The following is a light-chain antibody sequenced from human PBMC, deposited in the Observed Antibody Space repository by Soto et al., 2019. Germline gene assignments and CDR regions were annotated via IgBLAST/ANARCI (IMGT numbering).Light chain of an antibody. CDR2: EVS. J-gene: IGLJ3*02. CDR1: STDVGGYNY. Sequence: QSALTQPASVSGSPGQSIAISCTGTSTDVGGYNYVSWYQQHPGKAPKLMIYEVSNRPSGVSKRFSGAKSGNTASLTISGLQAEDEADYYCSSYTSDSTLVFGGGTKLTVL. CDR3: SSYTSDSTLV. V-gene: IGLV2-14*01.